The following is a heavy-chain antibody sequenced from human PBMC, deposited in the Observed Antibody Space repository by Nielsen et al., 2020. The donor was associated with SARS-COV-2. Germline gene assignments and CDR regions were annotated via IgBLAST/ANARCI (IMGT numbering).Heavy chain of an antibody. D-gene: IGHD1-26*01. CDR1: GFTFSNAW. J-gene: IGHJ3*02. Sequence: GESLKISCAASGFTFSNAWMSWVRQAPGKGLEWVSSISSSSSYIYYADSVKGRFTISRDNAKNSLYLQMNSLRAEDTAVYYCARDGKLDAFDIWGQGTMVTVSS. V-gene: IGHV3-21*01. CDR3: ARDGKLDAFDI. CDR2: ISSSSSYI.